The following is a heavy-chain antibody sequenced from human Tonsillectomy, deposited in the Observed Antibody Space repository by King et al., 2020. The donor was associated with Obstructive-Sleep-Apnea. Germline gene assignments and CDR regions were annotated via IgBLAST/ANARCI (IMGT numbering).Heavy chain of an antibody. CDR2: ILSGGNK. J-gene: IGHJ4*02. Sequence: QLVKSGGGLVQPGRSLRLSCAASGFTVSGNYMSWVGQPPGKGLWWVSMILSGGNKIYADSGKGRFTISRDNSKNTVYLKMNSLRAEDTAVYYCARDRGVLNGGSYGYWGQGTLVTVSS. D-gene: IGHD1-26*01. CDR1: GFTVSGNY. V-gene: IGHV3-66*01. CDR3: ARDRGVLNGGSYGY.